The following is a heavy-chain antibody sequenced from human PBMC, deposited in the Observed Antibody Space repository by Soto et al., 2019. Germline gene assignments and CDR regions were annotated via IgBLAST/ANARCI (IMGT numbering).Heavy chain of an antibody. CDR3: ARDASYYSLWSGYYPSRNGMDV. Sequence: QVQVVESGGGVVQPGRSLGLSCAASGFTFSSFGMHWVRQAPGKGLEWVSLIWYDGSKKSYGDSVQGRFTISRDNSRNTVYLQMNSMRSDDTAVYYCARDASYYSLWSGYYPSRNGMDVWGQGTTVTVSS. CDR1: GFTFSSFG. CDR2: IWYDGSKK. V-gene: IGHV3-33*01. J-gene: IGHJ6*02. D-gene: IGHD3-3*01.